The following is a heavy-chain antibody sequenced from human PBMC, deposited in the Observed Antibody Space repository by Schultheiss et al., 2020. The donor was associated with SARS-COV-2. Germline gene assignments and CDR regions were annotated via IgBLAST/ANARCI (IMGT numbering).Heavy chain of an antibody. CDR2: ISYDGSNK. CDR3: ARDLRIRDFDQFDL. J-gene: IGHJ5*02. CDR1: GFTFSSYA. Sequence: GGSLRLSCAASGFTFSSYAMHWVRQAPGKGLEWVAVISYDGSNKYYADSVKGRFTISRDNSKNTLYLQMNSLRVEDTAVYYCARDLRIRDFDQFDLWGQGTLVTVAS. V-gene: IGHV3-30*14. D-gene: IGHD2/OR15-2a*01.